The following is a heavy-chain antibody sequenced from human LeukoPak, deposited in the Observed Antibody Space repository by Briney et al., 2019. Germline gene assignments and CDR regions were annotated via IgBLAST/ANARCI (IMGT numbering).Heavy chain of an antibody. CDR1: GFTFSSYS. D-gene: IGHD4-11*01. V-gene: IGHV3-21*01. Sequence: PGGSLRLSCAASGFTFSSYSMNWVRQAPGKGLEWVSSISSSSSYIYYADSVKVRFTISRDNAKNSLYLQMNSLRAEDTAVYYCAREITTTVTGDYWGQGTLVTVSS. CDR3: AREITTTVTGDY. J-gene: IGHJ4*02. CDR2: ISSSSSYI.